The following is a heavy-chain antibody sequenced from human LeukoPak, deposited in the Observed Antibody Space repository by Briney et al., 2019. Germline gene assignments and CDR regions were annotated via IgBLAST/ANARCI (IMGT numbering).Heavy chain of an antibody. Sequence: GASVKVSCKASGGTFSSYAISWVRQAPGQGLEWMGGIIPIFGAANYAQKFQGRVTITADESTSTAYMELSSLRSEDTAVYYCARVDYYGSGSYYNTRHYYYGMDVWGQGTTVTVSS. J-gene: IGHJ6*02. CDR3: ARVDYYGSGSYYNTRHYYYGMDV. D-gene: IGHD3-10*01. CDR2: IIPIFGAA. CDR1: GGTFSSYA. V-gene: IGHV1-69*13.